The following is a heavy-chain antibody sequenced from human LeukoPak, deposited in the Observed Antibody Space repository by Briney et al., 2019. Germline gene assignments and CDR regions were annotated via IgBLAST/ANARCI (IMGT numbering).Heavy chain of an antibody. J-gene: IGHJ4*02. Sequence: GGSLRLSCAASGFTFSSYAMSWVRQAPGRGLEWVSAISGSGGSTYYADSVKGRFTISRDNSKNTLYLQMNSLRAEDTAVYYCAKDMCYDSSAPFDYWGQGTLVTVSS. V-gene: IGHV3-23*01. CDR1: GFTFSSYA. D-gene: IGHD3-22*01. CDR2: ISGSGGST. CDR3: AKDMCYDSSAPFDY.